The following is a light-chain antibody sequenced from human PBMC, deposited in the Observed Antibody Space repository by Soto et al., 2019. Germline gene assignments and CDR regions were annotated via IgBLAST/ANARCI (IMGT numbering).Light chain of an antibody. J-gene: IGKJ4*01. Sequence: EIVLTQSPATLSLSPGERATLSCRASQSVSSYLAWYQQKPGQAPSLLIYDASNRATGIPARFSGSGSGTDFTLTISSLEPEDFAVYYCQQRSNWPPLTVGGGTKVEIK. CDR2: DAS. CDR1: QSVSSY. V-gene: IGKV3-11*01. CDR3: QQRSNWPPLT.